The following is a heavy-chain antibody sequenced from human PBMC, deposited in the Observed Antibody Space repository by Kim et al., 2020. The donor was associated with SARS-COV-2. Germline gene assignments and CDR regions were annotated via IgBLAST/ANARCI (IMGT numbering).Heavy chain of an antibody. Sequence: SLKSRVTISVETSKNQFSLKLSSVTAADTAVYYCARYCPAAGTDNWFDPWGQGTLVTVSS. D-gene: IGHD6-13*01. J-gene: IGHJ5*02. CDR3: ARYCPAAGTDNWFDP. V-gene: IGHV4-39*01.